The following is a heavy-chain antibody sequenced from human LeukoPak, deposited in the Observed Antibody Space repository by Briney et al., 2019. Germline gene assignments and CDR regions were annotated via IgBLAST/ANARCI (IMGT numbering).Heavy chain of an antibody. CDR3: ARDRGSYGYGNNWFDP. V-gene: IGHV3-23*01. J-gene: IGHJ5*02. D-gene: IGHD5-18*01. CDR2: ISGSGGST. CDR1: GFTFSSYA. Sequence: QPGGSLRLSCAASGFTFSSYAMSWVRQAPGKGLEWVSAISGSGGSTYYADSVKGRFTISRDNSKNTLYLQMGSLRAEDMAVYYCARDRGSYGYGNNWFDPWGQGTLVTVSS.